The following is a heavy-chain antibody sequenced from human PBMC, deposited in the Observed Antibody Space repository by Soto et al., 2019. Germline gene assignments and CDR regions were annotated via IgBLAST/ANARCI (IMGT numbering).Heavy chain of an antibody. CDR1: GGSISSDSFY. J-gene: IGHJ6*02. V-gene: IGHV4-39*01. D-gene: IGHD2-15*01. CDR3: ARNQPQRYCSGGTCRPDYGMDV. CDR2: IYYSGDT. Sequence: PSETLSLTCTVSGGSISSDSFYWAWIRQPPGKGLEWIGIIYYSGDTYYNPSLAGRLTMSVDTSNQFSLTLRSVTAADTALYYCARNQPQRYCSGGTCRPDYGMDVWGQGTTVTVSS.